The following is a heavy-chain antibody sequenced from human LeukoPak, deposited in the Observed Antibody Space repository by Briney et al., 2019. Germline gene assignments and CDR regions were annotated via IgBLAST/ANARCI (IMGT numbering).Heavy chain of an antibody. CDR2: IYTTGST. V-gene: IGHV4-61*02. CDR3: ARDYARFGVYYFDY. Sequence: SETLSLTCSVSGGSISSGSYYWSWIRQPAGKGLEWIGRIYTTGSTNYNPSLKSRVTISVDTSKNQFSLKLNSVTAADTAVYCYARDYARFGVYYFDYWGQGTLVTVSS. J-gene: IGHJ4*02. CDR1: GGSISSGSYY. D-gene: IGHD3-10*01.